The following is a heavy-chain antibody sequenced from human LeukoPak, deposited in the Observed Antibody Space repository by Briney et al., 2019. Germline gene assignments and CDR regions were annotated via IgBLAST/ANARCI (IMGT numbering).Heavy chain of an antibody. CDR3: ARDGTYGSGSYYPPGGDY. D-gene: IGHD3-10*01. CDR1: GYTFTSHG. V-gene: IGHV1-18*01. Sequence: VASVKVSCKASGYTFTSHGISWVRQAPGQGLEWMGWISAYNGNTNYAQKLQGRVTMTTDTSTSTAYMELRSLRSDDTAVYYCARDGTYGSGSYYPPGGDYWGQGTLVTVSS. J-gene: IGHJ4*02. CDR2: ISAYNGNT.